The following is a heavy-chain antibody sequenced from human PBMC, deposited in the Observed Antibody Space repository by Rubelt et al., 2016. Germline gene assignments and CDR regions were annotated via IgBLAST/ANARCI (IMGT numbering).Heavy chain of an antibody. V-gene: IGHV1-2*02. Sequence: QVQLVQSGAEVKKPGASVKVSCKASGYTFTGYYMHWVRQPPGQGLEWLGWISTYATHINYAQKFQGRGTMTTGTSTTTGYMELGNVTSVDTAMYYCARFYSNFGDYWGQGALVTVSS. CDR3: ARFYSNFGDY. CDR1: GYTFTGYY. J-gene: IGHJ4*02. CDR2: ISTYATHI. D-gene: IGHD4-11*01.